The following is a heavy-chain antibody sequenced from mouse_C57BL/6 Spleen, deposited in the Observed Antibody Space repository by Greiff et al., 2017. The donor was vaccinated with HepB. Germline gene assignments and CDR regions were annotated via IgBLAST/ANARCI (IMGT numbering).Heavy chain of an antibody. V-gene: IGHV2-2*01. CDR1: GFSLTSYG. CDR3: ARNSLTVGYFDV. D-gene: IGHD1-1*01. Sequence: QVQLQQSGPGLVQPSQSLSITCTVSGFSLTSYGVHWVRQSPGKGLEWLGVIWSGGSTDYNAAFISRLSISKDNSKSQVFFKMNSLQADYTAIYYCARNSLTVGYFDVWGTGTTVTVSS. CDR2: IWSGGST. J-gene: IGHJ1*03.